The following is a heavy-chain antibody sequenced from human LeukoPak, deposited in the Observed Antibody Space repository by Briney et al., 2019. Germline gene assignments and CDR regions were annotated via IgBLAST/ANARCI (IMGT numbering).Heavy chain of an antibody. D-gene: IGHD2-15*01. CDR1: GYNFATYW. J-gene: IGHJ2*01. CDR3: ARRQDSYWYFDV. V-gene: IGHV5-51*01. Sequence: GESLKISCQGSGYNFATYWIAWVRQMPGKGLEWMGIINPADSDTRYSPSFQGQVTISADKSITTAYLQWNCLKASDTAMYYCARRQDSYWYFDVWGRGTLVTVSS. CDR2: INPADSDT.